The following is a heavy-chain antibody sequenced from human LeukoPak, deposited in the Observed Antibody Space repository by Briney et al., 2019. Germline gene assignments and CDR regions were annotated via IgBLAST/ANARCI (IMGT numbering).Heavy chain of an antibody. CDR1: GYTFITYD. J-gene: IGHJ3*02. CDR2: ISAYNGNT. V-gene: IGHV1-18*01. CDR3: ARDVQQLAAFDI. Sequence: ASVKVSCKASGYTFITYDITWVRQAPGQGLEWMGWISAYNGNTNYAQKLQGRVTMTTDTSTSTAYMELRSLRSDDTAVYYCARDVQQLAAFDIWGQGTMVTVSS. D-gene: IGHD6-13*01.